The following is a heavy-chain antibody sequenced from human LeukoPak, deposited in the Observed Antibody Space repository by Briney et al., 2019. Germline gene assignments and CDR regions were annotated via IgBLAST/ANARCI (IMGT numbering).Heavy chain of an antibody. J-gene: IGHJ4*02. CDR3: ARGGGVATKIDY. V-gene: IGHV3-21*04. CDR1: GFTFSSYS. CDR2: ISSSSSYI. D-gene: IGHD5-12*01. Sequence: GGSLRLSCAASGFTFSSYSMNWVRQAPGEGLEWVSSISSSSSYIYYADSVKGRFTISRDNARNSLYLQMNSLRAEDTAVYYCARGGGVATKIDYWGQGTLVTVSS.